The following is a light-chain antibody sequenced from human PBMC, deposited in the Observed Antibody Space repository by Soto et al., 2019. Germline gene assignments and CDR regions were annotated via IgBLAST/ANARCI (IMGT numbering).Light chain of an antibody. CDR2: GAS. J-gene: IGKJ1*01. Sequence: AIQMPQSPSSLSASISDTVTITFRASQDIGSVLAWYQQKPGTAPKVLISGASDLHGGVPSRFSGSGSGTEFSLTISNLQPDDCATYYCQQYENYWTFGQGTKVDIK. V-gene: IGKV1-8*01. CDR1: QDIGSV. CDR3: QQYENYWT.